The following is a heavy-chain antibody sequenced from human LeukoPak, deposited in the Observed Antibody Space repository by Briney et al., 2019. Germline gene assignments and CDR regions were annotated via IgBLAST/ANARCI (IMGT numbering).Heavy chain of an antibody. V-gene: IGHV4-59*01. D-gene: IGHD5-24*01. J-gene: IGHJ5*02. CDR1: GGSISGYY. CDR3: ARQGDGYNYLNWFDP. CDR2: IYYSGST. Sequence: PSETLSLTCTVSGGSISGYYWSWIRQPPGKGLEWIGYIYYSGSTNYNPSLKSRVTISVDTSKNQFSLKLSSVTAADTAVYYCARQGDGYNYLNWFDPWGQGTLVIVSS.